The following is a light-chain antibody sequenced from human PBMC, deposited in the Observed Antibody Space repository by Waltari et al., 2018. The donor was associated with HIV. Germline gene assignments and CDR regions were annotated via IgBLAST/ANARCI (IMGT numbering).Light chain of an antibody. CDR2: QDS. J-gene: IGLJ2*01. V-gene: IGLV3-1*01. Sequence: SYDLTKPPQVSVSPGKTASTSCLGDNWGVSNAHWYPQKPGQSPVVVIYQDSKRPSGIPERFSGSNSGNTATLTISGTQAMDEADYYCQAWDNNLVVFGGGTKLTVL. CDR3: QAWDNNLVV. CDR1: NWGVSN.